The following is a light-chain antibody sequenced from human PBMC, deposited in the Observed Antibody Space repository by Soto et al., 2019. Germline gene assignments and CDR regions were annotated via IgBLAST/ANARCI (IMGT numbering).Light chain of an antibody. V-gene: IGKV3D-11*01. CDR3: QHRSNWHIT. J-gene: IGKJ5*01. CDR1: QDINVY. Sequence: EIVLTQSPATLSLSPGESATLSCRASQDINVYLAWYQQKPGQAPRLLIYDASNRATGIPARFSGSGPGTDFTLTISSLEPEDFAVYYCQHRSNWHITFGQGTRLEIK. CDR2: DAS.